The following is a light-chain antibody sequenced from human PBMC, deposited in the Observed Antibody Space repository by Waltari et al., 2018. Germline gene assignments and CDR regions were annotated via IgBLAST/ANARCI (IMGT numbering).Light chain of an antibody. J-gene: IGKJ3*01. V-gene: IGKV4-1*01. CDR3: QQYYSTLCT. CDR1: QIFLYSSNNKNY. Sequence: DIVMTQSPDSLAVSLGERATLNCKSSQIFLYSSNNKNYLAWYQQKPGQPPKLLIYWASTRESGVPDRFSGSGSGTDFTLTISSLQAEDVAVYYCQQYYSTLCTFGLGTKVDIK. CDR2: WAS.